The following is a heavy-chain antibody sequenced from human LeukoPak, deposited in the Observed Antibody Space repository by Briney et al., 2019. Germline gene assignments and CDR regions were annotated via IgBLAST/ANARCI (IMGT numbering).Heavy chain of an antibody. Sequence: PSETLSPTCTVSGGSISSSSYYWGWIRQPPGKGLEWIGSLYYSGNTYYNPSLKSRVTISVDTSKNQFSLKLTSVTAADTAVYYCVRASLQVVSRFDPWGQGTLVTVSS. CDR2: LYYSGNT. CDR3: VRASLQVVSRFDP. J-gene: IGHJ5*02. D-gene: IGHD2-15*01. V-gene: IGHV4-39*01. CDR1: GGSISSSSYY.